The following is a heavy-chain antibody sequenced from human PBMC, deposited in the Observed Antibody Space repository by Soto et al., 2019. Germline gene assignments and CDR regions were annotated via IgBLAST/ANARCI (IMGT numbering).Heavy chain of an antibody. CDR1: GYTLTELS. CDR2: FDPEDGET. CDR3: ATRPFATAFDI. Sequence: ASVKVSCKVSGYTLTELSSHWVRHAPGKGLEWMGGFDPEDGETIYAQKFQGRVTMTEDTSTDTAYMELSSLRSEDTAVYYCATRPFATAFDIWGQGTMLTVSS. J-gene: IGHJ3*02. V-gene: IGHV1-24*01.